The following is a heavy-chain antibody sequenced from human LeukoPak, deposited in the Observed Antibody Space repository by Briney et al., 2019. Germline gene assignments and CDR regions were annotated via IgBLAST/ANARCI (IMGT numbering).Heavy chain of an antibody. J-gene: IGHJ3*02. CDR2: IKQDGSEK. V-gene: IGHV3-7*01. CDR3: ASGNWNDRAFDI. Sequence: PGESLRLSCAASGLTFSGYWMSWVRQAPGKGLEWVANIKQDGSEKYYADSVKGRFTISRDNAKNSLYLQMNSLRVEDTAVYYCASGNWNDRAFDIWGQGTMVIVSS. D-gene: IGHD1-20*01. CDR1: GLTFSGYW.